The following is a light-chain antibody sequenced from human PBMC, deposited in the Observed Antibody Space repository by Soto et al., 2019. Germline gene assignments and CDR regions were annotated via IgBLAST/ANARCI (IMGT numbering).Light chain of an antibody. J-gene: IGKJ1*01. CDR1: QSVSSN. Sequence: EIVMTQSPATLSVSPGERATLSCRASQSVSSNLAWYQQKPGQAPRLLIYGASTRATGIPARFSGSGSGTEFTLTISSLLSEDVSVYYCQQYNNWPSWTFGQGTKVEIK. V-gene: IGKV3-15*01. CDR3: QQYNNWPSWT. CDR2: GAS.